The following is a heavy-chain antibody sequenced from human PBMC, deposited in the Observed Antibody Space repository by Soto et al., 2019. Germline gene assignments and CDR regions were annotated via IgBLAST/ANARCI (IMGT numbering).Heavy chain of an antibody. CDR3: ARGSTVAAILFDP. CDR1: GDSISSGGYY. Sequence: SETLSLTCTVSGDSISSGGYYWSWIRQHSGKGLEWIGYIYYSGSTYYNPSLKSRVIISVDTSKNQFSLKLSSVTATDTAVYYCARGSTVAAILFDPWGQGTLVTVSS. J-gene: IGHJ5*02. CDR2: IYYSGST. V-gene: IGHV4-31*03. D-gene: IGHD2-15*01.